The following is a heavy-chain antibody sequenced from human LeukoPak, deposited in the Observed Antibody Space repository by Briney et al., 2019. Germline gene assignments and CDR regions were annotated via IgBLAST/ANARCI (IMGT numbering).Heavy chain of an antibody. CDR2: INPNSGGT. J-gene: IGHJ4*02. CDR1: GYTFTGYY. Sequence: GASVKVSCKASGYTFTGYYMHWVRQAPGQGLEWMGWINPNSGGTNYAQKFQGRVTMTRDTSISTAYMELSRLRSDDTAVYYCARDTGGWEPTPYNDYWGQGTLVTVSS. D-gene: IGHD1-26*01. V-gene: IGHV1-2*02. CDR3: ARDTGGWEPTPYNDY.